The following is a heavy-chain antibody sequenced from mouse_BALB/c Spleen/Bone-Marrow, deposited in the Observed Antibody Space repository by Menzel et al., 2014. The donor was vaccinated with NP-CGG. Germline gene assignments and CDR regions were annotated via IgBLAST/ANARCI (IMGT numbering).Heavy chain of an antibody. J-gene: IGHJ2*01. CDR2: IDPANDNT. V-gene: IGHV14-3*02. CDR3: APLTGTFDY. CDR1: GFNIKDTY. D-gene: IGHD4-1*01. Sequence: EVMLVESGAELVKPGASVKLSCTASGFNIKDTYMHWVKRRPEQGLEWIGRIDPANDNTQYDPKFQDKATITAGTSSNTAYLQLSSLTSEDTAVYYCAPLTGTFDYWGQGTTLTVSS.